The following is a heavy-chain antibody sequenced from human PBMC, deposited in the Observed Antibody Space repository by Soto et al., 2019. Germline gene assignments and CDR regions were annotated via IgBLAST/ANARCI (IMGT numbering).Heavy chain of an antibody. Sequence: PGGSLTLSCAASGFTFSSYSMNWVLQAPGKGLEWVSYISSSSSTIYYADSVKGRFTISRDNAKNSLYLQMNSLRAEDTAVYYCARHPERIAQIGWFDPWGQGTLVTVSS. CDR3: ARHPERIAQIGWFDP. D-gene: IGHD6-13*01. CDR2: ISSSSSTI. J-gene: IGHJ5*02. CDR1: GFTFSSYS. V-gene: IGHV3-48*01.